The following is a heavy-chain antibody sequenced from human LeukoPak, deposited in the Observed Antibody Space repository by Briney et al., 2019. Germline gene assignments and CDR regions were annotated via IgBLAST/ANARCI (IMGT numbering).Heavy chain of an antibody. CDR2: ISYDGSNK. CDR1: GFTFSSYG. D-gene: IGHD3-10*01. Sequence: GRSLRLSCAASGFTFSSYGMHWVRQAPGKGREWVAVISYDGSNKYYADSVKGRFTISRDNSKNTLYLQMNSLRAEDTAVYYCAKAVEYGSGSYVDYWGQGTLVTVSS. CDR3: AKAVEYGSGSYVDY. V-gene: IGHV3-30*18. J-gene: IGHJ4*02.